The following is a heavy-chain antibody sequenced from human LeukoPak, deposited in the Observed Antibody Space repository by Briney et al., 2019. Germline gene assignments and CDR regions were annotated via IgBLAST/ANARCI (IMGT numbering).Heavy chain of an antibody. J-gene: IGHJ5*02. V-gene: IGHV1-24*01. CDR1: GYTLTELS. CDR3: ATVGTVPYYYDSSPQLGFDP. Sequence: ASVKVSCKVSGYTLTELSMHWVRQAPGKGLEWMGGFDPEDGETIYAQKFQGRVTMTEDTSTDTAYMELSSLRSEDTAVYYCATVGTVPYYYDSSPQLGFDPWGQGTLVTVSS. CDR2: FDPEDGET. D-gene: IGHD3-22*01.